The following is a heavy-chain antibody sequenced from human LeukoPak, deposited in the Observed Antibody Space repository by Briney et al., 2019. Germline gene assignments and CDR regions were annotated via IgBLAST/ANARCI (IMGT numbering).Heavy chain of an antibody. CDR2: INTDGSSP. D-gene: IGHD2-2*01. V-gene: IGHV3-74*01. CDR3: ARGRVTSGWYYFDY. CDR1: GFTFSSYW. Sequence: GGSLRLSCAASGFTFSSYWMHWVRQAPGKGLVWVSRINTDGSSPTYVDSVKGRFTISRDNAKNTLYLQINSLRAEDTAVYYCARGRVTSGWYYFDYWGQGALVTVSS. J-gene: IGHJ4*02.